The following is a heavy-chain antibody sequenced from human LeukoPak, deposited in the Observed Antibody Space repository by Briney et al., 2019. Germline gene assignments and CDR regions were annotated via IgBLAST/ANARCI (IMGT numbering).Heavy chain of an antibody. CDR2: ISYDGSNK. CDR1: GFTFSSYG. J-gene: IGHJ6*02. Sequence: GRSLRLSCAASGFTFSSYGMHWVRLAPGKGLEWVAVISYDGSNKYYADSVKGRFTISRDNSKNTLYLQMNSLRAEDTAVYYCAKDRGYCSSTSCSRSFLYGMDVWGQGTTVTVSS. CDR3: AKDRGYCSSTSCSRSFLYGMDV. V-gene: IGHV3-30*18. D-gene: IGHD2-2*01.